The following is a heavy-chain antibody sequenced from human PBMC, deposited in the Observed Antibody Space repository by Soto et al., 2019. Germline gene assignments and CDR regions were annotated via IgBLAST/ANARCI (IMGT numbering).Heavy chain of an antibody. D-gene: IGHD6-19*01. Sequence: QLQLVESGGGVVQPGRSLRLSCAASGFTFSSYAMHWVRQAPGKGLEWVAVISYDGSNKYYADSVKGRFTISRDNSKNTLYLQMNSLRAEDTAVYYCARERIAVAGTDYYYGMDVWGQGTTVTVSS. V-gene: IGHV3-30-3*01. J-gene: IGHJ6*02. CDR2: ISYDGSNK. CDR1: GFTFSSYA. CDR3: ARERIAVAGTDYYYGMDV.